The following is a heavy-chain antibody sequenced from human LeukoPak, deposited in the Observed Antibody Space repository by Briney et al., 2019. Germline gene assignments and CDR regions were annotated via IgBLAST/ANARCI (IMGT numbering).Heavy chain of an antibody. CDR2: ISSSGSTI. CDR3: ARGRDSGSYSY. V-gene: IGHV3-11*04. D-gene: IGHD1-26*01. CDR1: GFTFSDYY. Sequence: GGSLRLSCAAFGFTFSDYYMSWIRQPPGKGLEWVSYISSSGSTIYYADSVKGRFTISRDNAKNSLFLQMNSLRAEDTAVYYCARGRDSGSYSYWGQGTLVTVSS. J-gene: IGHJ4*02.